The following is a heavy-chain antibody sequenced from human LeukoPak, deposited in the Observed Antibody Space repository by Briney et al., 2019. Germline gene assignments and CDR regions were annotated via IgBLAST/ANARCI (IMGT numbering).Heavy chain of an antibody. V-gene: IGHV4-59*12. CDR3: ARGSDLPRYFDWLFPYYYYYYMDV. CDR1: GGSISSYY. D-gene: IGHD3-9*01. J-gene: IGHJ6*03. Sequence: PSETLSLTCTVSGGSISSYYWSWIRQPPGKGLEWIGYIYYSGSTNYNPSLKSRVTISVDTSKNQFSLKLSSVTAADTAVYYCARGSDLPRYFDWLFPYYYYYYMDVWGKGTTVTISS. CDR2: IYYSGST.